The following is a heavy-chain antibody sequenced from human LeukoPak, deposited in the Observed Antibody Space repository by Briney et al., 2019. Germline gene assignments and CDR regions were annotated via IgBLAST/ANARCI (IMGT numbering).Heavy chain of an antibody. Sequence: PGGSLRLSRAASGITVNCSWLDWVRQAPGKGLEWVANMDPSGSQKRYVDSMKGRFTISKDNSGTSLYLDMYSLRDEDTAVYYCAIWTSGNFWGQGTLVTVSS. CDR3: AIWTSGNF. CDR2: MDPSGSQK. D-gene: IGHD1-1*01. J-gene: IGHJ4*02. V-gene: IGHV3-7*01. CDR1: GITVNCSW.